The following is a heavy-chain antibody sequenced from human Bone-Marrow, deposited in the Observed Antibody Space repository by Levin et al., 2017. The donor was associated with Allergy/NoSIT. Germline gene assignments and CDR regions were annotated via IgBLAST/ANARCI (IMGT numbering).Heavy chain of an antibody. CDR3: AKPAVAGIEYFQH. V-gene: IGHV3-23*01. D-gene: IGHD6-19*01. Sequence: ETLSLTCAASGFTFSSYAMSWVRQAPGKGLEWVSAISGSGGSTYYADSVKGRFTISRDNSKNTLYLQMNSLRAEDTAVYYCAKPAVAGIEYFQHWGQGTLVTVSS. CDR2: ISGSGGST. J-gene: IGHJ1*01. CDR1: GFTFSSYA.